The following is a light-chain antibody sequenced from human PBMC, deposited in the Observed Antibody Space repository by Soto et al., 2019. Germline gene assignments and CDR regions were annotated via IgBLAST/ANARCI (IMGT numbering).Light chain of an antibody. J-gene: IGKJ1*01. CDR1: QGIRNF. CDR3: PKYNSAPWT. Sequence: DIPMPQSPSSLSASVGDRATITCRASQGIRNFLAWSQQKPGKVPKLLIYAASTLQSGVPSRFSGSGSGTDFTLTISSLHPEDVATYYCPKYNSAPWTFGQGTKVEIK. CDR2: AAS. V-gene: IGKV1-27*01.